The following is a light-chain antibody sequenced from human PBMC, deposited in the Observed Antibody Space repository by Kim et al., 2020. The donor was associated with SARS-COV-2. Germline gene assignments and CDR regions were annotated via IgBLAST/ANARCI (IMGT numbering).Light chain of an antibody. V-gene: IGKV1-5*03. J-gene: IGKJ2*01. Sequence: DIQMTQSPSTLSASVGDRVTITCRASQSISRWVAWYQQKPGKAPNLLIYKASNLEDAVPARFSGGGSGTDFTLTISSLRPEDFATYYCQQYDSYPYTFGQGTKVDIK. CDR1: QSISRW. CDR2: KAS. CDR3: QQYDSYPYT.